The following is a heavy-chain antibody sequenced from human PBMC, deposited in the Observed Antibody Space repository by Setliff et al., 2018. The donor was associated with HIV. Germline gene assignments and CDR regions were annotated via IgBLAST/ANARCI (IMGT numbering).Heavy chain of an antibody. D-gene: IGHD3-9*01. CDR3: AKGRYFDWLGVANY. CDR2: ISGSGGST. J-gene: IGHJ4*02. Sequence: LRLSCAASGFTFSSYAMSWVRQAPGKGLEWVSGISGSGGSTYYADSVKGRFTISRDNSKNTLYLQMNSLRAEDTAVYYCAKGRYFDWLGVANYWGQGTLVTVSS. CDR1: GFTFSSYA. V-gene: IGHV3-23*01.